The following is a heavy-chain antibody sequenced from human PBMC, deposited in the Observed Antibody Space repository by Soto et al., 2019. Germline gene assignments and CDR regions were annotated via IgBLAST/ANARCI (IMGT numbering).Heavy chain of an antibody. D-gene: IGHD1-1*01. J-gene: IGHJ4*02. CDR2: ITGSAGGT. CDR1: GFTFSNYA. CDR3: ARESEH. Sequence: GGPLRLPCAASGFTFSNYAMSWVRQAPGKGLEWVSTITGSAGGTYYADSMKGRFTISRDNSKSTLYLQMYSLRVEDTAVYYCARESEHWGQGTLVTVSS. V-gene: IGHV3-23*01.